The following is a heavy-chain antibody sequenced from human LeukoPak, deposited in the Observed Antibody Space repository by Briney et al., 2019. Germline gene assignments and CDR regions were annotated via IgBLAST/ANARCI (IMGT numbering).Heavy chain of an antibody. Sequence: SETLSLTCAVYGGSFSGYYWSWIRQPPGKGLEWIGEINHSGSTNYNPSLKSRVTISVDTSKNQFSLKLSSVTAADTAAYYCARDTGRRITIFGVVPSGGFDPWGKGTLVTVSS. V-gene: IGHV4-34*01. D-gene: IGHD3-3*01. J-gene: IGHJ5*02. CDR3: ARDTGRRITIFGVVPSGGFDP. CDR1: GGSFSGYY. CDR2: INHSGST.